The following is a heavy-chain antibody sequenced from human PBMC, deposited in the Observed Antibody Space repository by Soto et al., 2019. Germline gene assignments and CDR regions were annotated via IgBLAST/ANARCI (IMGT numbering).Heavy chain of an antibody. V-gene: IGHV1-69*13. CDR1: GGTFSSYA. Sequence: ASVKVSCKASGGTFSSYAISWVRQAPGQGLEWMGGIIPIFGTANYAQKFQGRVTITADESTSTAYMELSSLRSEDTAVYYCARDPRRAYSNYDGMDVWGQGTTVTVSS. CDR2: IIPIFGTA. CDR3: ARDPRRAYSNYDGMDV. J-gene: IGHJ6*02. D-gene: IGHD4-4*01.